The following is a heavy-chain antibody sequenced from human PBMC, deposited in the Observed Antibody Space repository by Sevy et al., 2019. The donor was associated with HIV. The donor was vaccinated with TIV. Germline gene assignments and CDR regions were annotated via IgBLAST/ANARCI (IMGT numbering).Heavy chain of an antibody. CDR1: GFTFSNYA. D-gene: IGHD6-6*01. J-gene: IGHJ6*02. Sequence: GGYLRLSCAASGFTFSNYAMSCVRQAPGKGLEWVSGVGSGGSTYYADSLKGRFTITRDNSKNTLYLQMNSLRAEDTAVYYCAKGGGIAASLPYYYGMDVWGQGTPVTVSS. CDR2: VGSGGST. CDR3: AKGGGIAASLPYYYGMDV. V-gene: IGHV3-23*01.